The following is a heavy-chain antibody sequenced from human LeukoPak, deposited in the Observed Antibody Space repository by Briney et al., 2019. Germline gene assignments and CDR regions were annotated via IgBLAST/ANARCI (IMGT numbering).Heavy chain of an antibody. Sequence: ASVKVSCKASGGTFSSYAISGVRQATRQGLKWMGGIIPIFGTANYAQKSQGRVTITADESTSTAYMELSSLRSEDTAVYYCARDSSSGDAFDIWGQGTMVTVSS. CDR3: ARDSSSGDAFDI. D-gene: IGHD6-13*01. V-gene: IGHV1-69*01. J-gene: IGHJ3*02. CDR2: IIPIFGTA. CDR1: GGTFSSYA.